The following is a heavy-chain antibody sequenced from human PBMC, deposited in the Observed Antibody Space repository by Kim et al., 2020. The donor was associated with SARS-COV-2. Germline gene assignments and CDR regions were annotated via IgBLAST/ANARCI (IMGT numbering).Heavy chain of an antibody. CDR2: ISSSSSYI. CDR3: ARGGGYHQNWGFDY. CDR1: GFTFSSYS. Sequence: GGSLRLSCAASGFTFSSYSMNWVRQAPGKGLEWVSSISSSSSYIYYADSVKGRFTISRDNAKNSLYLQMNSLRAEDTAVYYCARGGGYHQNWGFDYWGQGTLVTVSS. V-gene: IGHV3-21*01. J-gene: IGHJ4*02. D-gene: IGHD3-22*01.